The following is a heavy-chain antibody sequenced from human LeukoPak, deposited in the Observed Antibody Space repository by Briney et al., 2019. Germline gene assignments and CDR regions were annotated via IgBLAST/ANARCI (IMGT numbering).Heavy chain of an antibody. D-gene: IGHD3-22*01. V-gene: IGHV3-21*01. J-gene: IGHJ4*02. CDR2: VSSGSDYI. Sequence: GGSLRLSCAASGFTFGTYTMIWVRQAAGKGLEWVSSVSSGSDYIYYANSVKGRFTISRDNAKHSLYLQMNSLRAEDTAVYYCAIGGYYDGSGYYYVDYWGQGTLVTVSS. CDR3: AIGGYYDGSGYYYVDY. CDR1: GFTFGTYT.